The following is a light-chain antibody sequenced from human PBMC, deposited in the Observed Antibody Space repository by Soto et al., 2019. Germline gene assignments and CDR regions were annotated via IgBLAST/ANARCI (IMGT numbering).Light chain of an antibody. CDR2: DAS. CDR1: QSIDTY. CDR3: QQRYNWPLT. Sequence: EIVLTQSPATLSSSPGVRATLSCRASQSIDTYLAWYQQKPGQAPRLLIYDASDRATGIPARFSGSGSGTAFTLTISGLEPEDFALYYCQQRYNWPLTFGGGTKVDIE. V-gene: IGKV3-11*01. J-gene: IGKJ4*01.